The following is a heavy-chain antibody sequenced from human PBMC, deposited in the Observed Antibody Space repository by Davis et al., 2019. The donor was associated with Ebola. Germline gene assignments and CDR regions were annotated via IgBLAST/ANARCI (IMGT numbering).Heavy chain of an antibody. V-gene: IGHV1-69*04. J-gene: IGHJ6*02. CDR3: ARGGTWNLDYGMDV. D-gene: IGHD1-1*01. CDR2: IIPIVGIA. Sequence: AASVKVSCKASGYTSTSYGISWVRQAPGQGLEWMGRIIPIVGIANYAPKFQGRVTITADKSTSTANMEVNSLRSEDTAVYYCARGGTWNLDYGMDVWGQGTAVTVSS. CDR1: GYTSTSYG.